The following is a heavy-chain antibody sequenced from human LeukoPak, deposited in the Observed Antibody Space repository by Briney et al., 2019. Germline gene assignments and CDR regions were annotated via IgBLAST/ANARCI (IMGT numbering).Heavy chain of an antibody. CDR1: GYTFTDYY. V-gene: IGHV1-69-2*01. J-gene: IGHJ4*02. CDR3: ATRRTDFWSGYYFDY. CDR2: VDPEDGET. Sequence: ASVKISCKVSGYTFTDYYMHWVQQAPGKGLERMGLVDPEDGETIYAEKFQGRVTITADTSTDTAYMELSSLRSEDTAVYYCATRRTDFWSGYYFDYWGQGTLVTVSS. D-gene: IGHD3-3*01.